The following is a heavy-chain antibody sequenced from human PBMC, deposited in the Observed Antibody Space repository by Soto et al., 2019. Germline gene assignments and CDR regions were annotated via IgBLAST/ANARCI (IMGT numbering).Heavy chain of an antibody. CDR1: GYTFTGYY. Sequence: ASVKVSCKASGYTFTGYYMHWVRQAPGQGLEWMGWINPNSGGTNYAQKFQGRVTMTRDTSISTAYMELSRLRSDDTAVYYCASGVAKRADYYYGMDVWGQGTTVTVSS. D-gene: IGHD5-12*01. V-gene: IGHV1-2*02. J-gene: IGHJ6*02. CDR3: ASGVAKRADYYYGMDV. CDR2: INPNSGGT.